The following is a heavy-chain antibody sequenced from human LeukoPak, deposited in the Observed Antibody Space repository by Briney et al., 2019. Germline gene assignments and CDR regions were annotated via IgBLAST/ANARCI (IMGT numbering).Heavy chain of an antibody. CDR1: GGSISSSSYY. D-gene: IGHD2-8*01. V-gene: IGHV4-39*07. Sequence: SETLSLTCTVSGGSISSSSYYWGWIRQPPGKGLEWIGSIYHSGSTYYNPSLKSRVTISVDTSKNQFSLQLNSVTPEDTAVYYCAREALSVLMVYAYYYYYMDVWGKGTTVTVSS. J-gene: IGHJ6*03. CDR3: AREALSVLMVYAYYYYYMDV. CDR2: IYHSGST.